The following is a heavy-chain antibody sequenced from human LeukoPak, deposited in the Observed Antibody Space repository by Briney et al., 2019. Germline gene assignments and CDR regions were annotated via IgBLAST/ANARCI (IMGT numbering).Heavy chain of an antibody. J-gene: IGHJ4*02. CDR1: GFTFSSYG. Sequence: PGGSLRLSCAASGFTFSSYGMHWVRQAPGKGLEWVAVISYDGSNKYYADSVKGRFTISRDNAKKSLYLQMNSLRAEDTAVYYCARDFSGVTGYTYGRGIDSWGQGTLVTVSS. CDR2: ISYDGSNK. D-gene: IGHD5-18*01. V-gene: IGHV3-30*03. CDR3: ARDFSGVTGYTYGRGIDS.